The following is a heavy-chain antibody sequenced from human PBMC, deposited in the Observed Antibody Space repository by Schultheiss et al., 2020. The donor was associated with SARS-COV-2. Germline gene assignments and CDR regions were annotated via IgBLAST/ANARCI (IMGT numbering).Heavy chain of an antibody. CDR3: AKGATVTTENWFDP. CDR1: GFNFDSSD. CDR2: ITRNSAYT. V-gene: IGHV3-23*01. Sequence: GGSLRLSCAASGFNFDSSDMSWVRQAPGKGLEWVSAITRNSAYTYYTDSVKGRFTVSRDNSKNTLYLQMNSLRVEDTAVYYCAKGATVTTENWFDPWGQGALVTVSS. J-gene: IGHJ5*02. D-gene: IGHD4-11*01.